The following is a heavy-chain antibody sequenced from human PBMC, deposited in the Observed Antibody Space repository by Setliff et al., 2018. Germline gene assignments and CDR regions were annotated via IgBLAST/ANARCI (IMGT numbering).Heavy chain of an antibody. Sequence: SVKVSCKASGGTFSSYAISWVRQAPGQGLEWMGGIIPIFGTANYAQKFQGRVTITADESTSTAYMELSSLRSGDTAVYYCARDGDNYYDSSGYYLNHAFDIWGQGTMVTVSS. V-gene: IGHV1-69*13. D-gene: IGHD3-22*01. CDR2: IIPIFGTA. CDR3: ARDGDNYYDSSGYYLNHAFDI. CDR1: GGTFSSYA. J-gene: IGHJ3*02.